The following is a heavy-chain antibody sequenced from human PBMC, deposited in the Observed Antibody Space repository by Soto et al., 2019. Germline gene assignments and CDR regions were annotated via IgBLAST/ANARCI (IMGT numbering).Heavy chain of an antibody. V-gene: IGHV3-23*01. D-gene: IGHD2-15*01. CDR3: AKDQLGYCSGGSCYSAYYYGMAV. Sequence: PGGSLRLSCAASGFTFSSYAMSWVRQAPGKGLEWVSAISGSGGSTYYADSVKGRFTISRDDSKNTLYLQMNSLRAEDTAVYYCAKDQLGYCSGGSCYSAYYYGMAVWGQGTTVTVSS. CDR2: ISGSGGST. CDR1: GFTFSSYA. J-gene: IGHJ6*02.